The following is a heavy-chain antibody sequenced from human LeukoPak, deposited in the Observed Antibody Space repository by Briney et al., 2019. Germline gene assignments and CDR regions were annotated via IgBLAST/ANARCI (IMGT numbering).Heavy chain of an antibody. D-gene: IGHD3-10*01. CDR3: VNNLLWFGELLSAFDI. Sequence: PGGSLRLSCSASGFTFSSYAMHWVRQAPGKGLEYVPAISSNGGSTYYADSVKGRFTISRDNSKNTLYLQMSSLRAEDTAVYYCVNNLLWFGELLSAFDIWGQGTMVTVSS. V-gene: IGHV3-64D*06. J-gene: IGHJ3*02. CDR1: GFTFSSYA. CDR2: ISSNGGST.